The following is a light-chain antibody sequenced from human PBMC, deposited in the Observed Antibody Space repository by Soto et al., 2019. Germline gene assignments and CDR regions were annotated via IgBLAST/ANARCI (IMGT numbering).Light chain of an antibody. CDR2: DVT. J-gene: IGLJ2*01. CDR3: CSYAGSYTVV. Sequence: QSALTQPPSVSGSPGPSVTISCTGTSSDVGGYKYVSWYQQHPGRAPKLMIYDVTNRPSGVPDRFSGSKSGNTASLTISGLQGEDEADYYCCSYAGSYTVVFGGGTKLTVL. V-gene: IGLV2-11*01. CDR1: SSDVGGYKY.